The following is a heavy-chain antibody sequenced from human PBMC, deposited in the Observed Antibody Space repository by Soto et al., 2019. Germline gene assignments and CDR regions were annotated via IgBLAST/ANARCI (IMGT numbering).Heavy chain of an antibody. CDR3: ARGSYGDY. Sequence: QVHLVQSGAEVKKPGASVKVSCKGSGYAFTTYGITWVRQAPGQGLEWMGWISAHNGNTNYAQKLQGRVTVTRDTSTRTAYRGLRSLRSDVTAVYYCARGSYGDYWGQGSLVTVPS. J-gene: IGHJ4*02. CDR2: ISAHNGNT. CDR1: GYAFTTYG. D-gene: IGHD1-26*01. V-gene: IGHV1-18*01.